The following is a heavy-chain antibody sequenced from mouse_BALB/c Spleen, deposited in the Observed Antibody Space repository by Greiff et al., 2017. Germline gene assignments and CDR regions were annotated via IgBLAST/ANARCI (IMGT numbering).Heavy chain of an antibody. CDR1: GFTFSDYY. V-gene: IGHV5-4*02. Sequence: DVKLVESGGGLVKPGGSLKLSCAASGFTFSDYYMYWVRQTPEKRLEWVATISDGGSYTYYPDSLKGRFTISRDNAKNNLYLQMSSLKSEDTAMYYCARESTRITEGSWFAYWGQGTLVTVSA. J-gene: IGHJ3*01. CDR2: ISDGGSYT. D-gene: IGHD2-4*01. CDR3: ARESTRITEGSWFAY.